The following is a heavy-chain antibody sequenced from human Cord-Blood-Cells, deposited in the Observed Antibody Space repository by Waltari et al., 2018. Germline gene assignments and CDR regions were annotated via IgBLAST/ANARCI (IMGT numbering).Heavy chain of an antibody. CDR1: GYTITEFS. Sequence: QVQLVQSGAEVKKPGASVKVSCKVSGYTITEFSMHWVRQAPGKGLGGMGVFDPEDGETIYAQKCQGRVTMTEDTSTDTAYRELSSLRSEDTAVYYCATGKVSVVISSPTFDYWGQGTLVTVSS. V-gene: IGHV1-24*01. J-gene: IGHJ4*02. CDR2: FDPEDGET. CDR3: ATGKVSVVISSPTFDY. D-gene: IGHD3-22*01.